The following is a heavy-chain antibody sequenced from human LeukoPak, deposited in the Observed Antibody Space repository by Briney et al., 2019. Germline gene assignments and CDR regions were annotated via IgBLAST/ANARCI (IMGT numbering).Heavy chain of an antibody. D-gene: IGHD2-8*01. CDR1: GFTFSNYA. Sequence: PGGSLSLPCGASGFTFSNYAMSWVRQAPGKGREWVSLISGSCFSTYYADSVKGRFTISRDNSKNTLYLQMNSLRAEDTAVYYCAKAPRGYEWFLDYWGQGTLVTVSS. CDR3: AKAPRGYEWFLDY. V-gene: IGHV3-23*01. J-gene: IGHJ4*02. CDR2: ISGSCFST.